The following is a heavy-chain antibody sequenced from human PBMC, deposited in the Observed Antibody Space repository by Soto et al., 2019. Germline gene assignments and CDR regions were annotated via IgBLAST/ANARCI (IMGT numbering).Heavy chain of an antibody. CDR3: TRLLSYSSSWYFDY. J-gene: IGHJ4*02. V-gene: IGHV1-18*01. D-gene: IGHD6-13*01. Sequence: ASVKVSCKASGYTFTSYGISWVRQAPGQGLEWMGWISAYNGNTNYEQKIQGRVTMTTDTSTSTANMKLRNLRSDETAVYYCTRLLSYSSSWYFDYWGQGTLVTVSS. CDR1: GYTFTSYG. CDR2: ISAYNGNT.